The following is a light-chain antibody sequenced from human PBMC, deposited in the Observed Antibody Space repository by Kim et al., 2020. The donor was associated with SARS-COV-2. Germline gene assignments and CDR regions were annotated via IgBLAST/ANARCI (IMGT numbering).Light chain of an antibody. J-gene: IGKJ4*01. CDR2: DAS. V-gene: IGKV3-11*01. CDR1: QSVSSY. CDR3: QQRSSWPLT. Sequence: PGERATLSCRASQSVSSYLAWYQQKPGQAPRLLIYDASNRATGIPARFSGSGSGTDFTLTISSLEPEDFAVYYCQQRSSWPLTFGGGTKVDIK.